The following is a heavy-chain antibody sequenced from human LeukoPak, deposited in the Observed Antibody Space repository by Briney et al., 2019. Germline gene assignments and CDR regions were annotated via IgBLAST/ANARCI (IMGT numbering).Heavy chain of an antibody. CDR3: ARPDYGDYVFDI. Sequence: SETLSLTCTVSGGSISSYYWSWIRQPPGKGLEWIGYIYYSGSTNYKPSLKSRVTISVDTSKNQFSLKLRSVTAADTAVYHCARPDYGDYVFDIWAKGQWSPSLQ. J-gene: IGHJ3*02. V-gene: IGHV4-59*08. CDR2: IYYSGST. D-gene: IGHD4-17*01. CDR1: GGSISSYY.